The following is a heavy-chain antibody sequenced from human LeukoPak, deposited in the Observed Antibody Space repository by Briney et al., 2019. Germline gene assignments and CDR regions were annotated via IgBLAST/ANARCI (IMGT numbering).Heavy chain of an antibody. CDR1: GGSISSSSYY. D-gene: IGHD3-10*01. V-gene: IGHV4-39*01. Sequence: PSETLSLTCTVSGGSISSSSYYWGWIRQPPGKGLEWIGSIYYSGSTYYNPSLKSRVTISVDTSKNQFSLKLSSVTAADTAVYYCARSRYYYGSGSYYKYWGQGTLVTVSS. CDR3: ARSRYYYGSGSYYKY. CDR2: IYYSGST. J-gene: IGHJ4*02.